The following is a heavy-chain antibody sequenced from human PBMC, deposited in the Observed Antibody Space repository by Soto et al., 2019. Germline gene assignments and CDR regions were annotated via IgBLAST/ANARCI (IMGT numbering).Heavy chain of an antibody. CDR3: ARAAGYCSGGSCHDYYYYYGMDV. CDR1: GYTFTGYY. CDR2: INPNSGGT. J-gene: IGHJ6*02. Sequence: ASVKVSCKASGYTFTGYYMHWVRQAPGQGLEWMGWINPNSGGTNYAQKFQGWVTMTRDTSVSTAYMELSRLRSDDTAVYYCARAAGYCSGGSCHDYYYYYGMDVWGQGTTVTVSS. V-gene: IGHV1-2*04. D-gene: IGHD2-15*01.